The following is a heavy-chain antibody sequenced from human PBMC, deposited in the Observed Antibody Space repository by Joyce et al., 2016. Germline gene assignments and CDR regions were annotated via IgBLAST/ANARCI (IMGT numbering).Heavy chain of an antibody. CDR3: ARQGVFPGGPSYGMDV. Sequence: QVVLVESGGDVVRPGRSLRLSCAASGFTFSNYVIHWVRQAPGKGLEGLSRISDDGNNKYYADSVKGRFTVSRDNSKNTLYLQMNSLRVEDTAVYYCARQGVFPGGPSYGMDVWGQGTSVTVSS. CDR2: ISDDGNNK. V-gene: IGHV3-30-3*01. J-gene: IGHJ6*02. CDR1: GFTFSNYV. D-gene: IGHD1-14*01.